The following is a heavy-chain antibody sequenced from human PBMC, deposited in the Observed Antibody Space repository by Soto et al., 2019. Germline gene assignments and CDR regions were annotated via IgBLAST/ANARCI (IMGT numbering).Heavy chain of an antibody. V-gene: IGHV1-3*01. D-gene: IGHD2-15*01. J-gene: IGHJ4*02. CDR2: INAGNGNT. CDR3: ARDRNGSGGSRVLQ. Sequence: GASVKVSCKASGYTFTSYAMHWVRQAPGQRLEWMGWINAGNGNTKYSQKFQGRVTITRDTSAGTAYMELSSLRSEDTAVYYCARDRNGSGGSRVLQWGQGTLVTVSS. CDR1: GYTFTSYA.